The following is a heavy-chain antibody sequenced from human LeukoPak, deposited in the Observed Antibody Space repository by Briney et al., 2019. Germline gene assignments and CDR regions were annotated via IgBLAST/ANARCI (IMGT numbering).Heavy chain of an antibody. D-gene: IGHD1-1*01. CDR3: ATATVTHTRDP. CDR1: GYTFSDFY. Sequence: ASVKVSCQTSGYTFSDFYLNWVRQAPGQGLEWMGWINPYSCALLSSQSLQCRLTITWDTSTGTAYMELTRLTSDDTAVYYCATATVTHTRDPWGQGTLVTVSS. J-gene: IGHJ5*02. CDR2: INPYSCAL. V-gene: IGHV1-2*02.